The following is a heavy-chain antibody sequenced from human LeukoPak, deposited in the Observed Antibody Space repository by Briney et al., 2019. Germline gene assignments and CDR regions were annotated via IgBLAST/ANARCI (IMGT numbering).Heavy chain of an antibody. CDR1: GFSFSSYV. CDR3: AKVDTLGGVIASHYYGMDV. J-gene: IGHJ6*02. V-gene: IGHV3-30*18. Sequence: GGSLRLSCGASGFSFSSYVMHSVRQAPGKGLECVAVISYDGSNTYHAGSVKGRFTISRDNSGNTLYLQMNSLRAEDTAVYYCAKVDTLGGVIASHYYGMDVWGQGTTVTVSS. D-gene: IGHD3-16*02. CDR2: ISYDGSNT.